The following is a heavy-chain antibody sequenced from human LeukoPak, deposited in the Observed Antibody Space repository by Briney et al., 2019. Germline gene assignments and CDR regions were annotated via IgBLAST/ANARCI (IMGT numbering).Heavy chain of an antibody. CDR1: GFTFSSYS. Sequence: GGSLRLSCAASGFTFSSYSMDWVRQAPGKGLEWVSSISSSSSYIYYADSVKGRFTISRDNAKNSLYLQMNSLRAEDTAVYYCARGYGSGSSHIDYWGQGTLVTVSS. CDR2: ISSSSSYI. D-gene: IGHD3-10*01. CDR3: ARGYGSGSSHIDY. V-gene: IGHV3-21*01. J-gene: IGHJ4*02.